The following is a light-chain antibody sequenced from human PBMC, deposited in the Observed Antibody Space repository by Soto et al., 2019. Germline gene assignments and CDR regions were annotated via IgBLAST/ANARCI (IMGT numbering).Light chain of an antibody. V-gene: IGKV3-11*01. CDR1: QSVSSS. J-gene: IGKJ5*01. CDR3: QQRSK. Sequence: EIVLTQSPATLSLSPGERATLSCRARQSVSSSLAWYQQKPGQAPRLVIYDTSHRATGVPARFSGSGSGTDFTLTINSLEAEDFAVYYCQQRSKFGQGTRLESK. CDR2: DTS.